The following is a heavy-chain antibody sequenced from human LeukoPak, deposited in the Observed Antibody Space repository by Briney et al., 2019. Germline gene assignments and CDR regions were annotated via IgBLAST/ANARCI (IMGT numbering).Heavy chain of an antibody. J-gene: IGHJ3*02. V-gene: IGHV3-23*01. CDR3: AKDQGGAFDI. Sequence: GASLRLSCAAFGFTFSSYAMSWVRQAPGKGLEWVSAISGSGGSTYYADSVKGRFTISRDNSKNTLYLQMNSLRAEDTAVYYCAKDQGGAFDIWGQGTMVTVSS. CDR2: ISGSGGST. CDR1: GFTFSSYA. D-gene: IGHD3-16*01.